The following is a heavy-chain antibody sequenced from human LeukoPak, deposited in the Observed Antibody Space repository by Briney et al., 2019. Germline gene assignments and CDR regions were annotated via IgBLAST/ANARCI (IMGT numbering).Heavy chain of an antibody. J-gene: IGHJ3*02. Sequence: ASVEVSCKASGYTFTSYHMHWLRQAPGQGLEWMGIINPSGGSTSYAQKFQGRVTMTRDTSTSTVYMELSSLRSEDTAVYYCAREITIFGVVIGDAFDIWGQGTMVTVSS. CDR1: GYTFTSYH. CDR3: AREITIFGVVIGDAFDI. D-gene: IGHD3-3*01. CDR2: INPSGGST. V-gene: IGHV1-46*01.